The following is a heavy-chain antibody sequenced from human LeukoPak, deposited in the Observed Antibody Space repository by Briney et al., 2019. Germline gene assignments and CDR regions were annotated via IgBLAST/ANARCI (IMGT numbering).Heavy chain of an antibody. V-gene: IGHV4-59*01. CDR3: ASNTGTVFDY. CDR2: VYYSGST. D-gene: IGHD7-27*01. CDR1: GDFITAYY. J-gene: IGHJ4*02. Sequence: SETLSLTCTVSGDFITAYYWSWIRQPPGKGLEWNGYVYYSGSTEYNPSLRSRVTISLEMSKQQFSLNLTSVTAADTAVYYCASNTGTVFDYWGQGALVTVSS.